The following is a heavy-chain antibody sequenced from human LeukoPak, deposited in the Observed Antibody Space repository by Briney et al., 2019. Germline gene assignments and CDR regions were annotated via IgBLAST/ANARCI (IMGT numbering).Heavy chain of an antibody. CDR3: ARPASGSSGWYYNY. Sequence: PSETLSLTCAVYGGSFSGYYRSWIRQPPGKGLEWIGEINHSGSTNYNPSLKSRVTISVDTSKNQFSLKLSSVTAADTAVYYCARPASGSSGWYYNYWGQGTLVTVSS. J-gene: IGHJ4*02. V-gene: IGHV4-34*01. CDR1: GGSFSGYY. CDR2: INHSGST. D-gene: IGHD6-19*01.